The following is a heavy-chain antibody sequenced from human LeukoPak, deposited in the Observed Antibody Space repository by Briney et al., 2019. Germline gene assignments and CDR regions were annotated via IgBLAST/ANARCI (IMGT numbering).Heavy chain of an antibody. D-gene: IGHD3-9*01. J-gene: IGHJ4*02. Sequence: GGSLRLSCAASGFTFSSYGMHWVRQAPGKGLEWVAVIWYDGSNKYYADSVKGRFAVSRDNSKNTLYLQMNSLSAEDTAVYYCARDIFIQVHYFDYWGQGTLVTVSS. V-gene: IGHV3-33*01. CDR1: GFTFSSYG. CDR3: ARDIFIQVHYFDY. CDR2: IWYDGSNK.